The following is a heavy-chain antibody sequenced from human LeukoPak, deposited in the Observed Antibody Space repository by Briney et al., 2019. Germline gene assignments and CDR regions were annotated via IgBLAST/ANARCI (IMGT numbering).Heavy chain of an antibody. CDR3: ARGSVVVPAATSHYYYYMDV. CDR2: IYTSGST. CDR1: GGSISSYY. D-gene: IGHD2-2*01. V-gene: IGHV4-4*07. J-gene: IGHJ6*03. Sequence: SETLSLTCTVSGGSISSYYWSWIRQPAGKGLEWIGRIYTSGSTNYNPSLKSRVTMSVDTSKNQFSLKLSSVTAADTAVYYCARGSVVVPAATSHYYYYMDVWGKGTTVTVSS.